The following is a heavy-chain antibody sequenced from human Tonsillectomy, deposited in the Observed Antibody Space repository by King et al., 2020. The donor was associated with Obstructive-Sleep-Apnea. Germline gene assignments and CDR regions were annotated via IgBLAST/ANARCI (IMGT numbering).Heavy chain of an antibody. Sequence: QVQLVQSGAEAKKPGASVKVSCKASGYTLKSYTMHWVRQAPGQRLEWMGWINGDTGKTKYSQTLQGRLTITRDTSANTAYMELGSLRSEDTALYYCARGEEDSGKYYGRDFWGQGTLVTVSS. CDR2: INGDTGKT. CDR1: GYTLKSYT. D-gene: IGHD1-26*01. V-gene: IGHV1-3*01. CDR3: ARGEEDSGKYYGRDF. J-gene: IGHJ4*02.